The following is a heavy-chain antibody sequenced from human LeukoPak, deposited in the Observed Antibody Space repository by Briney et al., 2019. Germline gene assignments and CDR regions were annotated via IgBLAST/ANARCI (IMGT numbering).Heavy chain of an antibody. D-gene: IGHD2-2*01. J-gene: IGHJ4*02. V-gene: IGHV3-23*01. CDR2: ISGGGGST. Sequence: GGSLRLSCAASGFTFSDYAMSWVRQAPGKGLEWVSLISGGGGSTYYADSVKGRFTISRDNSKNTLYLQMNSLRAEDTALYYCAKAVIAAAYWGADHWGQGTLVTVSS. CDR3: AKAVIAAAYWGADH. CDR1: GFTFSDYA.